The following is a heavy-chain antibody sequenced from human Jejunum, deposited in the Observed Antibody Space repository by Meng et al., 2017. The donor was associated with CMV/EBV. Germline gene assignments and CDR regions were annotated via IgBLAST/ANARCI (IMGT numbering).Heavy chain of an antibody. CDR3: ARVPAGYYYGDF. CDR1: GYTFTNHA. V-gene: IGHV1-46*01. CDR2: INPRDGTS. J-gene: IGHJ4*02. D-gene: IGHD3-10*01. Sequence: QVQLVQSGSELKQPGASVKISCKASGYTFTNHAIVWVRQSPGQGLEWLGTINPRDGTSSHAPKFQGRVTMTRDTSTSTVYVEVSSLTSDDTAVYYCARVPAGYYYGDFWGQGTLVTVSS.